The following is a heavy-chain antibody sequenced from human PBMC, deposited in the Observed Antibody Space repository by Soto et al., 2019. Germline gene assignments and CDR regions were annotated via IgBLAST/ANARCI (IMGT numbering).Heavy chain of an antibody. Sequence: SETLSLTCTVSGGSISSYYWSWIRQPPGKGLEWIGYIYYSGSTNYNPSLKSRVTISVDTSKNQFSLKLSSVTAADTAVYYCARLRAAAGPGYYYYYGMDVWGQGTTVTVSS. CDR3: ARLRAAAGPGYYYYYGMDV. V-gene: IGHV4-59*01. D-gene: IGHD6-13*01. J-gene: IGHJ6*02. CDR1: GGSISSYY. CDR2: IYYSGST.